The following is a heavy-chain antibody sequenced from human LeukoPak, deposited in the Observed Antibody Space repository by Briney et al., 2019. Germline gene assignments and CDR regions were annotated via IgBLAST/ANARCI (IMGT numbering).Heavy chain of an antibody. CDR3: ARGTQRAGYSYGSNWFDP. J-gene: IGHJ5*02. CDR1: GGSISSYY. D-gene: IGHD5-18*01. CDR2: IYYSGRI. V-gene: IGHV4-59*12. Sequence: SETLSLICNVSGGSISSYYWNWIRQPPGKGLEWIGYIYYSGRIDYNPSLKSRVTISVDRSKNQFSLKLSSVTAADTAVYYCARGTQRAGYSYGSNWFDPWGQGTLVTVSS.